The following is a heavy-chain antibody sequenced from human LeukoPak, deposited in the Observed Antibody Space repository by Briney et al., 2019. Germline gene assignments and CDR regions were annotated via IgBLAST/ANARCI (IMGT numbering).Heavy chain of an antibody. CDR2: LYCRGST. CDR1: GGSIIGYY. D-gene: IGHD7-27*01. J-gene: IGHJ3*01. Sequence: PSETLCLTSTVSGGSIIGYYWSWSRESPGRGVWRMGYLYCRGSTHYNPSITSRVTISVDTSKPQSSLKLTSVTAADTAIYYCARAIKRTNWPGQDDAFDVWGHGTLVTVSS. CDR3: ARAIKRTNWPGQDDAFDV. V-gene: IGHV4-59*01.